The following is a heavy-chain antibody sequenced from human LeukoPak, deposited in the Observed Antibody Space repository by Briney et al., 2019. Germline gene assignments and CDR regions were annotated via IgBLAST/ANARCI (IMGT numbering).Heavy chain of an antibody. CDR1: GFTFSSYA. CDR2: ISGSGGST. V-gene: IGHV3-23*01. D-gene: IGHD3-16*01. CDR3: ARGGGLDV. Sequence: GSLQLFCAASGFTFSSYALRWVRQAPGKGLEWVSAISGSGGSTYYADSVKGRFTISRDNAKNSLYLQMSNLRAEDTAVYFCARGGGLDVWGQGATVTVSS. J-gene: IGHJ6*02.